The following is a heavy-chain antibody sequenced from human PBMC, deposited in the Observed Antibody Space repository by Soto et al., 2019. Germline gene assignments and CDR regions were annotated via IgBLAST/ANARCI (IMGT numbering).Heavy chain of an antibody. CDR3: ARDLYCSGGSCYSFST. Sequence: ASVKVSCKASGYTFTGYYMHWVRQAPGQGLEWMGWINPNSGGTNYAQKFQGWVTMTRDTSISTAYMELSRLRSDDTAVYYCARDLYCSGGSCYSFSTWGQGTMVTVSS. D-gene: IGHD2-15*01. CDR2: INPNSGGT. CDR1: GYTFTGYY. V-gene: IGHV1-2*04. J-gene: IGHJ3*01.